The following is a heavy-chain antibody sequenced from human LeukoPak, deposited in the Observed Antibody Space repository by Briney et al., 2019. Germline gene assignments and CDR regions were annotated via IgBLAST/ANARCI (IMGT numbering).Heavy chain of an antibody. CDR2: MNPNSGNK. Sequence: ASVSVSCMASGGTFSSYAISWVRQAPGQGLEWMGWMNPNSGNKGYAQKCQGRVTMTRNTSISTDYMELSSLRSEDTAVYYCARAAYYYGSGTVYWGQGTLVTVSS. J-gene: IGHJ4*02. CDR1: GGTFSSYA. CDR3: ARAAYYYGSGTVY. D-gene: IGHD3-10*01. V-gene: IGHV1-8*02.